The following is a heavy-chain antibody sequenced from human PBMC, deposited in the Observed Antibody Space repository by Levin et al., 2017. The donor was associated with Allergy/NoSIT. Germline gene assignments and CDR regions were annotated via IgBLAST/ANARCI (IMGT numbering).Heavy chain of an antibody. Sequence: SETLSLTCAVSGGSISSSNWWSWVRQPPGKGLEWIGEIYHSGSTNYNPSLKSRVTISVDKSKNQFSLKLSSVTAADTAVYYCARSNIHCSSTSCHMHDAFDIWGQGTMVTVSS. D-gene: IGHD2-2*02. J-gene: IGHJ3*02. CDR3: ARSNIHCSSTSCHMHDAFDI. CDR2: IYHSGST. V-gene: IGHV4-4*02. CDR1: GGSISSSNW.